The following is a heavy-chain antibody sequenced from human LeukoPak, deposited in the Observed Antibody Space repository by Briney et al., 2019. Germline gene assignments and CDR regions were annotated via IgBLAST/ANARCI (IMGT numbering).Heavy chain of an antibody. D-gene: IGHD3-22*01. J-gene: IGHJ4*02. CDR1: GFTFSSYA. CDR3: AKDRSDYYYFDY. Sequence: PGGSLRLSCVVSGFTFSSYAMTWVRQAPGKGLEWVSAISGSGGSTYYADSVKGRFTISRDNSKNTLYLQMNSLRAEDTAVYYCAKDRSDYYYFDYWGQGTLVTVSS. CDR2: ISGSGGST. V-gene: IGHV3-23*01.